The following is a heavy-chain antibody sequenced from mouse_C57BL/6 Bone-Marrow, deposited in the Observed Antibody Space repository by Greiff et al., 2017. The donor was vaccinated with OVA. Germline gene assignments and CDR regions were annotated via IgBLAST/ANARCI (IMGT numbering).Heavy chain of an antibody. CDR1: GYTFTSYW. Sequence: QVQLKQPGAELVKPGASVKLSCKASGYTFTSYWMQWVKQRPGQGLEWIGKIDPSDSYTNYNQKFKGKATLTVDTSSSTAYMQLSSLTSEDSAVYYCARGTVYYFDYWGQGTTLTVSS. J-gene: IGHJ2*01. CDR2: IDPSDSYT. D-gene: IGHD3-3*01. V-gene: IGHV1-50*01. CDR3: ARGTVYYFDY.